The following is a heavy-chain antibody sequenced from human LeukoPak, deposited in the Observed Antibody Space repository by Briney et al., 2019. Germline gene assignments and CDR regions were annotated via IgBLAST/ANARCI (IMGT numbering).Heavy chain of an antibody. J-gene: IGHJ3*02. V-gene: IGHV6-1*01. CDR2: TYYRSKWYN. D-gene: IGHD2-15*01. Sequence: SQTLSLTCALSGDSVSSISAAWNWVRQSPSRGLEWLGRTYYRSKWYNDYAVSVKSRITMNPDTSKNQLSLQLNSVTPEDTAAYYCARERIDAFDIWGQGTMVIVSS. CDR1: GDSVSSISAA. CDR3: ARERIDAFDI.